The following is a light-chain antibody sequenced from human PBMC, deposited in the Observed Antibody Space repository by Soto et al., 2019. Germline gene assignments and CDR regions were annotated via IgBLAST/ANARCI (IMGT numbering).Light chain of an antibody. CDR2: GAS. CDR3: QQYNNWPPWT. V-gene: IGKV3-15*01. Sequence: RVMTQSPATLSLSPGERATLSCRASQSVSTNVAWYQQKPGQAPRLLIYGASNRATDIPARFSSSGSGTDFTLTISSLQSEDFAVYYCQQYNNWPPWTFGQGTKVEVK. CDR1: QSVSTN. J-gene: IGKJ1*01.